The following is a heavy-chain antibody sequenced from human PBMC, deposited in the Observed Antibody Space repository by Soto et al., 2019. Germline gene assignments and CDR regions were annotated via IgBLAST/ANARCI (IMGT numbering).Heavy chain of an antibody. Sequence: SLTCSVSGGSISSYYWNWIRQPPGKGLEWIGYIYYNGNTNYNPSLRSRVILSLDTSKNQFSLKLSSVTAADTAVYYCARDKGGYSGYPTYNWFDPWGQGTLVTVSS. D-gene: IGHD5-12*01. CDR1: GGSISSYY. J-gene: IGHJ5*02. CDR3: ARDKGGYSGYPTYNWFDP. CDR2: IYYNGNT. V-gene: IGHV4-59*01.